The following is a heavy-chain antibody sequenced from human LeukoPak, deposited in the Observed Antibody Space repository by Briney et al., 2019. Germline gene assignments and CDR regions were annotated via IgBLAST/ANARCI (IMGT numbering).Heavy chain of an antibody. D-gene: IGHD5-18*01. CDR3: ARGHIVDTAMAPNWFDP. Sequence: LSLTCXVXGXSFSGYYWSWIRQPPGKGLEWMGEINDSGSTNYNPYLKSRGTISVYTSNNHFSLKLSSVTAADTAVYYCARGHIVDTAMAPNWFDPWGQGTLVTVSS. CDR2: INDSGST. CDR1: GXSFSGYY. J-gene: IGHJ5*02. V-gene: IGHV4-34*01.